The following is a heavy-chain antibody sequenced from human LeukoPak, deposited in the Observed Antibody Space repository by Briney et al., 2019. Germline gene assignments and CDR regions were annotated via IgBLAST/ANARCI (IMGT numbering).Heavy chain of an antibody. CDR1: GFTFSSYA. D-gene: IGHD4-17*01. V-gene: IGHV3-30-3*01. J-gene: IGHJ6*02. CDR3: ARGPTTVTPLGGMDV. CDR2: ISYDGSNK. Sequence: GGSLRLSCAASGFTFSSYAMHWVRQAPGKGLEWVAVISYDGSNKYYADSVKGRFTISRDNSKNTLYLQMNSLRAEDTAVYYCARGPTTVTPLGGMDVWGQGTTVTVSS.